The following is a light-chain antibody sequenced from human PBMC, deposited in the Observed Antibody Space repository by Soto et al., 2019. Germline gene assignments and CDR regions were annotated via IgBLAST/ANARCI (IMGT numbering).Light chain of an antibody. CDR2: DAS. V-gene: IGKV3-11*01. CDR1: QSVSSN. CDR3: QQRSNWLT. Sequence: IVITHSPATLSVSPGARATLSCRASQSVSSNLAWYQQKPGQAPRLLIYDASNRATGIPPRFSGSGSGTDFTLTISSLEPEDFAVYYCQQRSNWLTFGGGTKVDTK. J-gene: IGKJ4*01.